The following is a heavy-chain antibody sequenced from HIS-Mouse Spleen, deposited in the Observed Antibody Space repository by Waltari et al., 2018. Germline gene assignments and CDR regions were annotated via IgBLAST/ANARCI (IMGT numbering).Heavy chain of an antibody. D-gene: IGHD3-3*01. CDR3: ARVGTIFGVVNYFDY. Sequence: QVQLQESGPGLVKPSETLSLTCTVSGSSISSGYYWGWIRQPPGKGLEWMGSIYHSGSTYYNPSLKSRVTISVDTSKNQFSLKLSSVTAADTAVYYCARVGTIFGVVNYFDYWGQGTLVTVSS. J-gene: IGHJ4*02. V-gene: IGHV4-38-2*02. CDR2: IYHSGST. CDR1: GSSISSGYY.